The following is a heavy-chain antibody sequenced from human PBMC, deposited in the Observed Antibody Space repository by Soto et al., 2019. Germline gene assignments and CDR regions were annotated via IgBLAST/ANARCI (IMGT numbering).Heavy chain of an antibody. J-gene: IGHJ6*02. CDR1: GFTFSSYA. CDR3: ARGERGYSGYDYNYGMDV. Sequence: GGSLTLSCAASGFTFSSYAMHWFRQAPGKGLEYVSAISSNGGSTYYADSVKGRFTISRDNSKNTLYLQMGSLRAEDMAVYYCARGERGYSGYDYNYGMDVWGQGTTVTVSS. D-gene: IGHD5-12*01. V-gene: IGHV3-64*02. CDR2: ISSNGGST.